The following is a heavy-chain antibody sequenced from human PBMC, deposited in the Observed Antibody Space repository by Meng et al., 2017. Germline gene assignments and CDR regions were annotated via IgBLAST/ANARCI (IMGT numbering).Heavy chain of an antibody. V-gene: IGHV3-11*01. J-gene: IGHJ4*02. D-gene: IGHD3-10*01. CDR1: GLTFSDYY. CDR3: ARDTDYYGSGSYIY. Sequence: GRWVESGVGLVKPEGSLRLSCAASGLTFSDYYMSWIRQAPGKGLEWVSYISSSGSTIYYADSVKGRFTISRDNAKNSLYLQMNSLRAEDTAVYYCARDTDYYGSGSYIYWGQGTLVTVSS. CDR2: ISSSGSTI.